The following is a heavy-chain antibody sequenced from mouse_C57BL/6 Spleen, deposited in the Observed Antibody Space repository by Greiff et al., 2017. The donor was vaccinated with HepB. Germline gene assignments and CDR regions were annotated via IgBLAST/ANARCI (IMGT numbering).Heavy chain of an antibody. CDR3: ARSVYYGSSYGYFDY. D-gene: IGHD1-1*01. J-gene: IGHJ2*01. V-gene: IGHV1-50*01. CDR2: IDPSDSYT. CDR1: GYTFTSYW. Sequence: VQLQQPGAELVKPGASVKLSCKASGYTFTSYWMQWVKQRPGQGLEWIGEIDPSDSYTNYNQKFKGQATLTVDTSSSPAYMQLSSLTSEDSAVYYCARSVYYGSSYGYFDYWGQGTTLTVSS.